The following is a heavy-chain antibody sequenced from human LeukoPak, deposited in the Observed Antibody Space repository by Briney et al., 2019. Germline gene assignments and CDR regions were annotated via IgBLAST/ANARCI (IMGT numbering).Heavy chain of an antibody. J-gene: IGHJ4*02. D-gene: IGHD3-22*01. V-gene: IGHV1-2*02. CDR3: ARLYYDSSGYYFEDDY. CDR1: RYTFTGYY. CDR2: INPNSGGT. Sequence: ASVKVSCKASRYTFTGYYMHWLRQAPGQGLEWMGWINPNSGGTNYAQKFQGRVTMTRDTSISTAYMELSRLRSDDTAVYYCARLYYDSSGYYFEDDYWGQGTLVTVSS.